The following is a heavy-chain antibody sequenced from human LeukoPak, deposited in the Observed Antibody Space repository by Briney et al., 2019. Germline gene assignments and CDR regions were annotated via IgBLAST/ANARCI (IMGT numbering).Heavy chain of an antibody. CDR2: ISYDGRNK. J-gene: IGHJ6*02. CDR3: ARDVLYSYDTYYYYGMDV. D-gene: IGHD5-18*01. Sequence: GGSLRLSCAASGFTFSSYGMHWVRQAPGKGLEWVAVISYDGRNKNYADSVKGRFTISRDNSKNTLYLQMNSLRAEDTAVYYCARDVLYSYDTYYYYGMDVWGQGTTVTVSS. V-gene: IGHV3-30*03. CDR1: GFTFSSYG.